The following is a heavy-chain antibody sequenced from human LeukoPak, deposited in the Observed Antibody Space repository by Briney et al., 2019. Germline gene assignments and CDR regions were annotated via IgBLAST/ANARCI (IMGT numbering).Heavy chain of an antibody. V-gene: IGHV1-8*01. CDR3: ARTYSGYGDAFDI. CDR1: GYTFTSYD. CDR2: MNPNSGNT. J-gene: IGHJ3*02. Sequence: ASVKVSCKASGYTFTSYDINWVRQATGQGLGWMGWMNPNSGNTGYAQKFQGRVTMTRNTSISTAYMELSSLRSEDTAVYYCARTYSGYGDAFDIWGQGTMVTASS. D-gene: IGHD5-12*01.